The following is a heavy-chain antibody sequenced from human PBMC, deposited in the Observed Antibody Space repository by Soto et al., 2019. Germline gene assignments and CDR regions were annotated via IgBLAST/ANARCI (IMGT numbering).Heavy chain of an antibody. V-gene: IGHV1-69*12. J-gene: IGHJ4*02. CDR1: GGTLSSYG. CDR2: IIPMFGIT. D-gene: IGHD2-15*01. CDR3: ASDRGYGLMN. Sequence: QVQLVQSGAEVKKPGSSVKVSCNVSGGTLSSYGFNWVRQAPGQGLEWMGGIIPMFGITNHTQKFQDRIRISADASTITVYMQLKSLRADYTAIYYCASDRGYGLMNWGQGTLLIVSS.